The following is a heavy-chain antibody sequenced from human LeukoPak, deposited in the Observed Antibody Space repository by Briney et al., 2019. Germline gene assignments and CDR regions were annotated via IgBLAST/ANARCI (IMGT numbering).Heavy chain of an antibody. CDR2: ISDDGNDK. CDR1: GFTLGSYA. V-gene: IGHV3-30-3*01. J-gene: IGHJ3*02. Sequence: PGRSLRLSCAASGFTLGSYAMHWVRQAPGKGLEWVAVISDDGNDKYHADSVKGRFTISRDNSKNTLYLQMNSLRVEDTAVYYCARDEYYGSSGSDAFDIWGQGTMVTVSS. CDR3: ARDEYYGSSGSDAFDI. D-gene: IGHD3-22*01.